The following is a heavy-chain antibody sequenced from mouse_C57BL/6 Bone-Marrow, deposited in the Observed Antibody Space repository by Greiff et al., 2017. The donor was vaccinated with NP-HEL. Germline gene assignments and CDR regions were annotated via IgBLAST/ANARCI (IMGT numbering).Heavy chain of an antibody. CDR1: GFTFSDYY. V-gene: IGHV5-12*01. D-gene: IGHD1-1*01. CDR3: ARHSIYYYAPFAY. J-gene: IGHJ3*01. CDR2: ISNGGGST. Sequence: DVHLVESGGGLVQPGGSLKLSCAASGFTFSDYYMYWVRQTPEKRLEWVAYISNGGGSTYYPDTVKGRFTISRDNAKNTLYLQMSRLKSEDTAMYYCARHSIYYYAPFAYWGQGTLVTVSA.